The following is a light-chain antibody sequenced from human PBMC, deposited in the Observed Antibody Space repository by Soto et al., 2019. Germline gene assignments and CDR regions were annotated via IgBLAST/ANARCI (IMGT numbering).Light chain of an antibody. V-gene: IGLV2-14*01. J-gene: IGLJ2*01. CDR3: SSYTSSSTPCV. CDR1: SSDVGGYNY. Sequence: QSALTQPASVSGSPGQSITISCTGTSSDVGGYNYVSWYQQHPGKAPKLMIYEVSNRPSGVSNRFSGSKSGNTASLTISGLQAEDEADYYCSSYTSSSTPCVFGGGTKVTVL. CDR2: EVS.